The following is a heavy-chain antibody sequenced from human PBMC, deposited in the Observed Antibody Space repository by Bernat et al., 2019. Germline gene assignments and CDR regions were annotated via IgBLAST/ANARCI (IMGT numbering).Heavy chain of an antibody. V-gene: IGHV3-30-3*01. CDR1: GFTFSSYA. CDR3: ARDLLAVALPLVGGMDV. J-gene: IGHJ6*02. D-gene: IGHD6-19*01. Sequence: QVQLVESGGGVVQPGRSLRLSCAASGFTFSSYAMHWVRQAPGKGLEWVAVISYDGSNKYYADSVKGRFTISRDNSKNTLYLQMNSLRAEDTAVYYCARDLLAVALPLVGGMDVWGQGTTVTVSS. CDR2: ISYDGSNK.